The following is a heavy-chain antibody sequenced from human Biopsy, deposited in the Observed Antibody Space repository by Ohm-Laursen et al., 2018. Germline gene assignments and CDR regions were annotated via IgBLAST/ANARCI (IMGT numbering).Heavy chain of an antibody. CDR3: ARDVKRYCSGTSCYSGYFGMDV. Sequence: VTLSLTCTVSGDSITSYFWSWIRQPPGKGLEWIGDVYYSGTTNYNPSLKSRLTISVDTSKNQFSLNLNSVTAADTAVYFCARDVKRYCSGTSCYSGYFGMDVWGQGTTVPVS. CDR1: GDSITSYF. J-gene: IGHJ6*02. V-gene: IGHV4-59*01. CDR2: VYYSGTT. D-gene: IGHD2-2*01.